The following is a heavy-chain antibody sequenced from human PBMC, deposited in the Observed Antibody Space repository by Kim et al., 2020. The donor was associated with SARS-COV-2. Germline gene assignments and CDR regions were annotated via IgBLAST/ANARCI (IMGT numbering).Heavy chain of an antibody. D-gene: IGHD2-2*01. CDR3: LTSSKGYYYYGMDV. Sequence: GGSLRLSCAASGFTVSSNYMSWVRQAPGKGLEWVSVIYSGGSTYYADSVKGRFTISRHNSKNTLYLQMNSLRAEDTAVYYCLTSSKGYYYYGMDVWGQGTTVTVSS. CDR2: IYSGGST. CDR1: GFTVSSNY. J-gene: IGHJ6*02. V-gene: IGHV3-53*04.